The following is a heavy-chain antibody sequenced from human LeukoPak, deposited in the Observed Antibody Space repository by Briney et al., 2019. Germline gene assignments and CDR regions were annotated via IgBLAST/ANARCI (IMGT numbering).Heavy chain of an antibody. J-gene: IGHJ4*02. CDR2: ISAYNGNT. CDR3: ARDRRGYSYGFGPDY. Sequence: VASVKVSCKASGYTFTSYGISWVRQAPGQGREWMGWISAYNGNTNYAQKLQGRVTMTTDTSTSTAYMELRSLRSDDTAVYYCARDRRGYSYGFGPDYWGQGTLVTVSS. D-gene: IGHD5-18*01. V-gene: IGHV1-18*01. CDR1: GYTFTSYG.